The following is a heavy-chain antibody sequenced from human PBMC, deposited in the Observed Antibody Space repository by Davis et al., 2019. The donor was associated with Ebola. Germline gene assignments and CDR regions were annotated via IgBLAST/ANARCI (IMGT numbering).Heavy chain of an antibody. J-gene: IGHJ6*02. Sequence: GGSLRLSCAASGFTFSTYSMSWVRQAPGKGLEWVSSVSSDSDYIYYADSAKGRFTISRDNSKNTMFLQMNSLRAEDTAVYYCAKVIDSSAWYGYALDVWGQGTTVTVSS. V-gene: IGHV3-21*04. D-gene: IGHD6-13*01. CDR2: VSSDSDYI. CDR3: AKVIDSSAWYGYALDV. CDR1: GFTFSTYS.